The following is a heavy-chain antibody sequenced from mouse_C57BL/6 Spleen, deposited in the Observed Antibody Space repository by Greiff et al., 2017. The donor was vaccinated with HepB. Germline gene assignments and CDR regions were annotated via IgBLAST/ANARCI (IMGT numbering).Heavy chain of an antibody. J-gene: IGHJ3*01. CDR2: IYPGSGST. Sequence: QVQLQQPGAELVKPGASVKMSCKASGYTFTSYWITWVKQRPGQGLEWIGDIYPGSGSTNYNEKFKSKATLTVDTSSSTAYMQLSSLTSEDSAVYYCARGGFPYYYDGLAYWGQGTLVTVSA. D-gene: IGHD2-4*01. CDR3: ARGGFPYYYDGLAY. V-gene: IGHV1-55*01. CDR1: GYTFTSYW.